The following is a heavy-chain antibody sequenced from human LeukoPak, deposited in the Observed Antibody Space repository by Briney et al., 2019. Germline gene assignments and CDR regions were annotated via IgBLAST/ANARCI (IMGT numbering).Heavy chain of an antibody. D-gene: IGHD4-17*01. CDR1: GGSISSYY. V-gene: IGHV4-30-2*01. Sequence: SETLSLTCAVSGGSISSYYWSWIRQPPGKGLEWIGYIYHSGSTYYNPSLKSRVTISVDRSKNQFSLKLSSVTAADTAVYYCARGGDYWADSLVYFQHWGQGTLVTVSS. CDR3: ARGGDYWADSLVYFQH. J-gene: IGHJ1*01. CDR2: IYHSGST.